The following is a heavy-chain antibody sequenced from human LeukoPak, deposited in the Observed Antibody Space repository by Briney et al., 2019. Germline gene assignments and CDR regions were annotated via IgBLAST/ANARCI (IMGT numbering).Heavy chain of an antibody. D-gene: IGHD6-19*01. CDR1: GFNFSSYC. Sequence: GSLKLFFAGSGFNFSSYCKRLVRQASREGLELVSAISGSGGSTYYADSVKGRFTISRDNSKNTLYLQMNSLRAEDTAVYYCAKDKQWLNYFDYWGQGTLVTVPS. J-gene: IGHJ4*02. V-gene: IGHV3-23*01. CDR2: ISGSGGST. CDR3: AKDKQWLNYFDY.